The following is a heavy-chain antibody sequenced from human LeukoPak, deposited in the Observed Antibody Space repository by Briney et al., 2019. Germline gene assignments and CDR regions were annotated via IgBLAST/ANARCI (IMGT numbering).Heavy chain of an antibody. D-gene: IGHD3-10*01. V-gene: IGHV3-30*03. J-gene: IGHJ5*02. Sequence: GGSLRLSCAASGFTFSSYGMHWVRQAPGKGLEWVAVISYDGSNKYYADSVKGRFTISRDNSKNTLYLQMNSLRAEDTAVYYCVGVRGVILNWFDPWGQGTLVTVSS. CDR3: VGVRGVILNWFDP. CDR2: ISYDGSNK. CDR1: GFTFSSYG.